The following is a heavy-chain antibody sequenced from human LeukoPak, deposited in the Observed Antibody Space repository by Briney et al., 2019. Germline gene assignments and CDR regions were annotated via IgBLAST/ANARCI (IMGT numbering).Heavy chain of an antibody. V-gene: IGHV4-59*01. Sequence: SGTLSLTCAVSGDSISNNYWSCIRQPPGKGLEWIGYIYYSGSTKYNPSLKSRVTISVDTSKNQFSLKLNSVTAADTAVYYCARVGSGAQLLAVWGQGTLVTVSS. J-gene: IGHJ4*02. D-gene: IGHD3-10*01. CDR2: IYYSGST. CDR1: GDSISNNY. CDR3: ARVGSGAQLLAV.